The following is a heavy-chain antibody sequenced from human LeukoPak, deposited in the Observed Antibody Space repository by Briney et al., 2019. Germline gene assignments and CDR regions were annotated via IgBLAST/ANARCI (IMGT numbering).Heavy chain of an antibody. Sequence: PSETLSLTCTVSGGSISSYYWSWIRQPPGKGLEWIGYIYYSGSTYYNPSLKSRVTISVDTSKNQFSLKLSSVTAADTAVYYCTEYSELLDAFDIWGQGTMVTVSS. D-gene: IGHD6-6*01. V-gene: IGHV4-59*01. J-gene: IGHJ3*02. CDR3: TEYSELLDAFDI. CDR1: GGSISSYY. CDR2: IYYSGST.